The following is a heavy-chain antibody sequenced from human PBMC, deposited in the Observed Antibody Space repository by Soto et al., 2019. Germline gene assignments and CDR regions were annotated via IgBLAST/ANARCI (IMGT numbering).Heavy chain of an antibody. CDR1: GYTFTGFY. J-gene: IGHJ4*02. D-gene: IGHD5-12*01. CDR3: ARGLVGYESLDY. Sequence: QVQLVQSGAEVKKPGASVKVSCKASGYTFTGFYIHWVRQAPGQGLEWMGWINPNSGGTNFAQTFQGRVTMNRDTSISTAFMELSRLRSEDTAVFYCARGLVGYESLDYWGQGTLVTVSS. CDR2: INPNSGGT. V-gene: IGHV1-2*02.